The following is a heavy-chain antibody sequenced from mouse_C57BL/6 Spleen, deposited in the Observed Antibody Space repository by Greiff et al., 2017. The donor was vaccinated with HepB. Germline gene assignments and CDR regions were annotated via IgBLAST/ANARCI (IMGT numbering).Heavy chain of an antibody. V-gene: IGHV5-4*01. CDR1: GFTFSSYA. D-gene: IGHD1-1*01. CDR3: ERDSTVVARDWYFDV. CDR2: ISDGGSYT. J-gene: IGHJ1*03. Sequence: EVQLVESGGGLVKPGGSLKLSCAASGFTFSSYAMSWVRQTPEKRLEWVATISDGGSYTYYPDNVKGRFTISRDNAKNNLYLQMSHLKSEDTAMYYCERDSTVVARDWYFDVWGTGTTVTVSS.